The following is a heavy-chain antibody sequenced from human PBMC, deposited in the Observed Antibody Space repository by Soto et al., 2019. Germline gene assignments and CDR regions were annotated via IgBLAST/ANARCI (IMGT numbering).Heavy chain of an antibody. CDR1: GGTLSSYT. CDR3: TRDSTLGDGHYLAVYYYYYMEL. V-gene: IGHV1-69*08. J-gene: IGHJ6*03. D-gene: IGHD4-17*01. Sequence: QVQLEQSGAEVKRPGSSVTVSCKASGGTLSSYTISWVRQAPGQGLEWMGGIIPLLGTAKYAQKFQGRVTISADKFTNTISSELTAVRSDDTANYYCTRDSTLGDGHYLAVYYYYYMELWGKGTTVTVSS. CDR2: IIPLLGTA.